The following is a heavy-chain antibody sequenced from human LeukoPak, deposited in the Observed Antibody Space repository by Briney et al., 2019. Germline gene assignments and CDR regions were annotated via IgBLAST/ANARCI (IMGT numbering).Heavy chain of an antibody. CDR1: GGTFSSYA. CDR2: IIPIFGTA. Sequence: SVKVSCKASGGTFSSYAINWVRQAPGQGLEWMGGIIPIFGTANYAQKFQGRVTITTDESTSTAYMELSRLRSEDTAVYYCARVPLRAYNSGWQTNCYYYYMDVWGKGTTVTVSS. CDR3: ARVPLRAYNSGWQTNCYYYYMDV. J-gene: IGHJ6*03. D-gene: IGHD6-19*01. V-gene: IGHV1-69*05.